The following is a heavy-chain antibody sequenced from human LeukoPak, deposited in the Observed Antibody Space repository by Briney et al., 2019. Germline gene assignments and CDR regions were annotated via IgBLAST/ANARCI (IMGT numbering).Heavy chain of an antibody. D-gene: IGHD6-19*01. CDR3: ARGFYSSGSSDY. CDR2: MNPNSGNT. CDR1: GYTFTSYD. Sequence: ASVTVSCKASGYTFTSYDINWVRPATGQGLEWMGWMNPNSGNTGYAQKFQGRVTMTRNTSISTAYMELSSLRSEDTAVYYCARGFYSSGSSDYWGQGTLVTVSS. J-gene: IGHJ4*02. V-gene: IGHV1-8*01.